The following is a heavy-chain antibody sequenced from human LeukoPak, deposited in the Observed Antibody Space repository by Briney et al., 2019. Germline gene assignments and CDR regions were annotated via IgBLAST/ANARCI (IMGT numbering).Heavy chain of an antibody. CDR2: ISNSGETT. V-gene: IGHV3-23*01. CDR1: GFTFTNYA. Sequence: GGSLRLSCAASGFTFTNYAMSWVRQAPGKGLDFVSSISNSGETTNYADSVKGRFTISRDNSKNTLYLQMNSLRAEDTAEYYCARGLWWSKYYFDYWGQGTLVTVSS. J-gene: IGHJ4*02. CDR3: ARGLWWSKYYFDY. D-gene: IGHD2-21*01.